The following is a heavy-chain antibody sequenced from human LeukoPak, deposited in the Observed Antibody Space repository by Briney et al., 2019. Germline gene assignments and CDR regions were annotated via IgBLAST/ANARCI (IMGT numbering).Heavy chain of an antibody. V-gene: IGHV4-4*02. CDR1: GGSISSSNW. D-gene: IGHD2-2*01. J-gene: IGHJ5*02. CDR2: IYHSGST. Sequence: SETLSLTCAVSGGSISSSNWWSWVRQPPGKGLEWIREIYHSGSTNYNPSLKSRVTISVDKSKNQFSLKLSSVTAADTAVYYCARIYCSSTSCYYNWFDPWGQGTLVTVSS. CDR3: ARIYCSSTSCYYNWFDP.